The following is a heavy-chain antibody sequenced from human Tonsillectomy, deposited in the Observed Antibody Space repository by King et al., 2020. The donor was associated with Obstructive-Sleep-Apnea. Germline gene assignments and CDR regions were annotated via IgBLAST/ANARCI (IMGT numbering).Heavy chain of an antibody. Sequence: VQLVESGGGLVKPGGSLRLSCAASGFTFSNAWMSWVRQAPGKGLEWVGRIKSKTDGGTTDYAAPVKGRFTISRDVSKNTLYLQMNSLKTEDTAVYYCTTGYCSGGSCLKVFDYWGQGTLVTVSS. D-gene: IGHD2-15*01. CDR1: GFTFSNAW. V-gene: IGHV3-15*01. CDR2: IKSKTDGGTT. J-gene: IGHJ4*02. CDR3: TTGYCSGGSCLKVFDY.